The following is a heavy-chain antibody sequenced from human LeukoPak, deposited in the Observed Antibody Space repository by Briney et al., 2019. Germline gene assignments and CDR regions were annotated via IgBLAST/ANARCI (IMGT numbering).Heavy chain of an antibody. J-gene: IGHJ4*02. CDR2: INTNTGNP. CDR1: GYTFTSYA. Sequence: ASVKVSCKASGYTFTSYAINWVRQAPGQGLEWMGWINTNTGNPTYAQGFTGRFVFSLDTSVSTAYPQISSLKAEDTAVYYCARDLTTVTATFDYWGQGTLVTVSS. V-gene: IGHV7-4-1*02. CDR3: ARDLTTVTATFDY. D-gene: IGHD4-17*01.